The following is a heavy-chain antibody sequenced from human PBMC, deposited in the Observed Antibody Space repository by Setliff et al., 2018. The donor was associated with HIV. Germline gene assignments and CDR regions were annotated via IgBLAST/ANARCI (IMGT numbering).Heavy chain of an antibody. CDR1: GFTFGDYA. CDR2: IRSRVYGGTT. D-gene: IGHD1-26*01. V-gene: IGHV3-49*04. Sequence: PGGSLRLSCTASGFTFGDYAVSWVRQAPGKGLEWVGFIRSRVYGGTTEYAASVKGRFTISRDDSKSIAYLQMNSLKTEDTAVYYCTRVWVLVQWELRLFDYWGQGTLVTVSS. J-gene: IGHJ4*02. CDR3: TRVWVLVQWELRLFDY.